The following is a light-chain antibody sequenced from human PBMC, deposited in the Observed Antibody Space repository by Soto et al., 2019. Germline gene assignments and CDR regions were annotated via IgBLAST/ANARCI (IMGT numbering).Light chain of an antibody. CDR2: GAS. CDR1: QGISNY. J-gene: IGKJ1*01. V-gene: IGKV1-9*01. Sequence: DIQLTQSPSFLSASVGDRVTITCRASQGISNYLVWYQQKPGKAPEPLIYGASTLQSGVPARFSGSGSGTEFTLTISSLQSEDFAVYYCQQYNNWPRWTFGQGTKVDIK. CDR3: QQYNNWPRWT.